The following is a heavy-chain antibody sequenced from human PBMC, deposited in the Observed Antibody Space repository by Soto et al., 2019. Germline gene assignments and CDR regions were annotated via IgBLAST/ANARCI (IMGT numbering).Heavy chain of an antibody. CDR3: ARGRHNVVPAAQPVDY. CDR1: GGSFSGYY. J-gene: IGHJ4*02. Sequence: QVQLQQWGAGLLKPSETLSLTCAVYGGSFSGYYWSWIRQPPGKGLEWIGEINHSGSTNYNPSLKSRVTITVYTSKNQFPLKLSSVPAADMAVYYCARGRHNVVPAAQPVDYWGQGTLVTVSS. V-gene: IGHV4-34*01. CDR2: INHSGST. D-gene: IGHD2-2*01.